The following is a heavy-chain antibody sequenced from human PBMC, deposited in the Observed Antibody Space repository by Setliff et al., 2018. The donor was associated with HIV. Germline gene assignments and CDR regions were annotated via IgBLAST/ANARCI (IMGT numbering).Heavy chain of an antibody. CDR2: INAGNGNT. D-gene: IGHD3-10*01. Sequence: AASVKVSCKASGYTFTSYAMHWVRQAPGQRLEWMGWINAGNGNTKYPQKFQGRVTITRDTSATIAYMELSSLTSEDTALYFCARTDYDSGKSVLDSWGQGTLVTVSS. CDR3: ARTDYDSGKSVLDS. CDR1: GYTFTSYA. V-gene: IGHV1-3*01. J-gene: IGHJ5*01.